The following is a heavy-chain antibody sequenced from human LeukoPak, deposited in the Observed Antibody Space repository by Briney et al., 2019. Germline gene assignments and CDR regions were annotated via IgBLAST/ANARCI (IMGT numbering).Heavy chain of an antibody. D-gene: IGHD2-2*01. V-gene: IGHV5-51*01. CDR3: ARALGYCSRTSCSFDL. CDR1: GYSFRSYW. Sequence: GESLKISCKASGYSFRSYWIGWVRQMPGKGLEWMGSIYPGDADNRYSPSFQGQVTISADKPITTAYLQWSSLKASDTAMYYCARALGYCSRTSCSFDLWGQGTLVTVSS. J-gene: IGHJ4*02. CDR2: IYPGDADN.